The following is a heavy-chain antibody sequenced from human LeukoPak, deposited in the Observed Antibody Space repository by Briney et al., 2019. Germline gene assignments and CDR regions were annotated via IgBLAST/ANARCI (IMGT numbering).Heavy chain of an antibody. D-gene: IGHD2-15*01. V-gene: IGHV4-59*01. CDR3: ARDVARFDP. CDR1: GGSISSYY. J-gene: IGHJ5*02. CDR2: IYYSGST. Sequence: PSETLSLTCTVSGGSISSYYWSWIRQPPGKGLEWIGYIYYSGSTNYNPSLKSRVTISVDTSKNQFSLKLSSVTAADTAVSYCARDVARFDPWGQGTLVTVSS.